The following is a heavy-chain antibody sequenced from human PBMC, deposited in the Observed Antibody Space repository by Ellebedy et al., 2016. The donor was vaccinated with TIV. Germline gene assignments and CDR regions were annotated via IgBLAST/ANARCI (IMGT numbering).Heavy chain of an antibody. J-gene: IGHJ4*02. D-gene: IGHD1-26*01. CDR2: IYYSGST. V-gene: IGHV4-39*01. CDR1: GGSISSSSYY. Sequence: MPSETLSLTCTVSGGSISSSSYYWGWIRQPPGKGLEWIGSIYYSGSTYYNPSLKSRVTISVDTSKNQFSLKLTSVTAADTAVYYCARQGIPVGANDYWGQGTQVTVSS. CDR3: ARQGIPVGANDY.